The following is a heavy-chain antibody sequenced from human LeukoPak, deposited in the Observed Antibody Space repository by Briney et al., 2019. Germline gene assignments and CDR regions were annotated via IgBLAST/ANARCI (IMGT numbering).Heavy chain of an antibody. CDR2: IYYSGNT. Sequence: SETLSLTCTVSGGSMTYYYWTWIRQPPGKGLEWIGDIYYSGNTNYNPSLKSRVTISVDTPKNQFSLMLGSVTAADTAVLYCASQRGGYVDYWGQGTLVTVSS. CDR1: GGSMTYYY. J-gene: IGHJ4*02. V-gene: IGHV4-59*08. CDR3: ASQRGGYVDY. D-gene: IGHD2-15*01.